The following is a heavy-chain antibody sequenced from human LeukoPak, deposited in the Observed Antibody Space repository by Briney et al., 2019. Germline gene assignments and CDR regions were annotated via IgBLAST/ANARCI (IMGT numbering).Heavy chain of an antibody. CDR2: ISAYNGNT. D-gene: IGHD3-3*01. J-gene: IGHJ5*02. CDR3: ARTFDFWSGFDP. Sequence: VASVKVSCKASGYTFTSYGISWVRQAPGQGLEWMGWISAYNGNTNYAQTLQGSVTMTTDTSTSSAYMELRSLRSDDTAVYYCARTFDFWSGFDPWGQGTLVTVSS. CDR1: GYTFTSYG. V-gene: IGHV1-18*01.